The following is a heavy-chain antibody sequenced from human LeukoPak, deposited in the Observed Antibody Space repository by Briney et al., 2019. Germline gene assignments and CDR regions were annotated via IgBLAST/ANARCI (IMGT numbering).Heavy chain of an antibody. Sequence: GGSLRLSCAASEFSVGSNYMTWVRQAPGKGLEWVSLIYSGGSTYYADSVKGRFTISRDNSKNTLYLQMNSLRAEDTAVYYCARASGWYERGPDYYYYYVDVWSKGTTVTVSS. J-gene: IGHJ6*03. CDR3: ARASGWYERGPDYYYYYVDV. D-gene: IGHD6-19*01. CDR1: EFSVGSNY. CDR2: IYSGGST. V-gene: IGHV3-66*01.